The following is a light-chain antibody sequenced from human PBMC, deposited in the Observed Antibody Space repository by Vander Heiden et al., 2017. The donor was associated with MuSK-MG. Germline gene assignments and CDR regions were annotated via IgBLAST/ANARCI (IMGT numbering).Light chain of an antibody. CDR2: DVS. J-gene: IGLJ2*01. CDR3: SSYTSSNTVV. Sequence: QSALTQPASVSGSPGQSITISCTGTSSDVGDYNYVSWYQQHPGKAPKLMMYDVSNRPSGVSNRFSGSKSGNTASLTISGLQAEDEADYYCSSYTSSNTVVFGGGTKLTVL. V-gene: IGLV2-14*01. CDR1: SSDVGDYNY.